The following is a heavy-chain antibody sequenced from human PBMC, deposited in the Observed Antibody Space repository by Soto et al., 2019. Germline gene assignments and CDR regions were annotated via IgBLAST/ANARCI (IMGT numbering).Heavy chain of an antibody. J-gene: IGHJ6*02. CDR1: GLTFRNYD. CDR2: ISAAGDP. Sequence: EVQLVESGGGLVQPGGSLRLSCEASGLTFRNYDMHWVRQGTGKGLEWVSGISAAGDPDYADSVEGRFTISRENAQNSFFLQMNSLRVGDTAVYYCARTDRDFYGLDVWGQGNTVIVSS. CDR3: ARTDRDFYGLDV. V-gene: IGHV3-13*05.